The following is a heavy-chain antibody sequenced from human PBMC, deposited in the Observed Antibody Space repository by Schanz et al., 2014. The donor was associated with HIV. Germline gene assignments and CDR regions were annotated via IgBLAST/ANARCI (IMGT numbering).Heavy chain of an antibody. J-gene: IGHJ6*02. CDR2: ISDDGSNK. CDR1: GFTFSTYG. D-gene: IGHD3-16*01. V-gene: IGHV3-30*03. CDR3: ARVANWDYYGMDV. Sequence: VQLLESGGGVVQPGRSLRLSCAASGFTFSTYGMHWVRQAPGKGLEWVAFISDDGSNKYYADSVKGRFTISRDNSKNTLYLQMNSLRAEDTAVYYCARVANWDYYGMDVWGRGTTVTVSS.